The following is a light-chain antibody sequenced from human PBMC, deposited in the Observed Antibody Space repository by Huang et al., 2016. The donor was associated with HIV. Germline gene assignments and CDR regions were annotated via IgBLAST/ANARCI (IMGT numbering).Light chain of an antibody. Sequence: DIVMTQSPLSLPVTPGESASISCRSSQSLLHSYGYNYLDWYVQKPGQSPQLLCYLGSNRASGVPDRFSGSGSGTDFTLKISRVEAEDVGVYFCMQALQTPITFGQGTRLEIK. V-gene: IGKV2-28*01. J-gene: IGKJ5*01. CDR2: LGS. CDR1: QSLLHSYGYNY. CDR3: MQALQTPIT.